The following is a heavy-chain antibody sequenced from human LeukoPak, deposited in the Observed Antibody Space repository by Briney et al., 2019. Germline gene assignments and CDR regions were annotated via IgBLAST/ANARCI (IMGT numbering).Heavy chain of an antibody. D-gene: IGHD6-13*01. V-gene: IGHV4-59*01. CDR2: IYYSGST. J-gene: IGHJ5*02. Sequence: SETLSPTCSVSGGSISSYYWSWIRQPPGKGLEWIGNIYYSGSTNSNPSLKSRVTISVDKSKKQFSLKLSSVTAADTAVYYCARGGYSSSWEAVNWFDPWGQGTLVTVSS. CDR3: ARGGYSSSWEAVNWFDP. CDR1: GGSISSYY.